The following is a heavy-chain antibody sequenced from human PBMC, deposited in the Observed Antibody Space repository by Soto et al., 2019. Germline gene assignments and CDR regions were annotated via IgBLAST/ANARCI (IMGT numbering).Heavy chain of an antibody. J-gene: IGHJ6*02. CDR3: ARVSSPRGSYYYYYGMDV. CDR2: IYPGDSDA. CDR1: GYSFTSYW. V-gene: IGHV5-51*01. D-gene: IGHD3-16*01. Sequence: GESLKISCKGSGYSFTSYWIGWVRQMPGKGLEWMGIIYPGDSDARYSPSFQGQVTISADKSISTAYLQWSSLKASDTAMYYCARVSSPRGSYYYYYGMDVWGQGTTVTVSS.